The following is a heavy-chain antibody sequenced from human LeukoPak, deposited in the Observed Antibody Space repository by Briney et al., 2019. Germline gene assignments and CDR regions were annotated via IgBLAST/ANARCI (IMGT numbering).Heavy chain of an antibody. V-gene: IGHV3-33*08. Sequence: GGSLRLSCAASGFTFSSSAMSWVRQAPGKGLEWVAVIYYDGSNQYYADSVKGRFTVSRDNAKNTLYLQMDSLRAEDTAVYYCATDRNSGKYYDYWGQGTLVTVSS. CDR3: ATDRNSGKYYDY. CDR2: IYYDGSNQ. J-gene: IGHJ4*02. D-gene: IGHD1-26*01. CDR1: GFTFSSSA.